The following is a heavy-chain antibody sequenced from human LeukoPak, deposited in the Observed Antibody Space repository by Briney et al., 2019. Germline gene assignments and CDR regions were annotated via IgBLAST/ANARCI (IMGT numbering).Heavy chain of an antibody. CDR1: GFSVSSNY. D-gene: IGHD3-3*01. CDR2: IYSGGST. V-gene: IGHV3-66*01. CDR3: ARDPTPLDG. Sequence: GGSLRLSYAASGFSVSSNYIHGVRQPPGKGLEWVSFIYSGGSTYYADSVRGRFTISRDNSKNTLYLQMNSLRVEDTAVYYCARDPTPLDGGGQGTLVTVPS. J-gene: IGHJ4*02.